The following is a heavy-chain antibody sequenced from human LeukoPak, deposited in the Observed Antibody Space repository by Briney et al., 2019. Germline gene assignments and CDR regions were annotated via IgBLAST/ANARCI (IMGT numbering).Heavy chain of an antibody. Sequence: SSETLSLTCAVSVGSINSGNWWSWVRQSPGKGLEWSGEIYHNGTPNYNPSLKSRVTISADTSKNQFSLKLSSVTATDTAVYYCTRQVGRKFDHWGQGTLVTVSS. V-gene: IGHV4-4*02. D-gene: IGHD1-26*01. J-gene: IGHJ4*02. CDR3: TRQVGRKFDH. CDR1: VGSINSGNW. CDR2: IYHNGTP.